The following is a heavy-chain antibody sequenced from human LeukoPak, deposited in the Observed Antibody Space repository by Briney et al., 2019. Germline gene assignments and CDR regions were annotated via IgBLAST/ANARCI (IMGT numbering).Heavy chain of an antibody. J-gene: IGHJ4*02. CDR1: GYTFTGYY. Sequence: SVKVSCKASGYTFTGYYMHWVRQAPGQGLEWMGGIIPIFGTANYAQKFQGRVTITTDESTSTAYMELSSLRSEDTAVYYCARDLAAAYFDYWGQGTLVTVSS. CDR3: ARDLAAAYFDY. CDR2: IIPIFGTA. V-gene: IGHV1-69*05. D-gene: IGHD6-13*01.